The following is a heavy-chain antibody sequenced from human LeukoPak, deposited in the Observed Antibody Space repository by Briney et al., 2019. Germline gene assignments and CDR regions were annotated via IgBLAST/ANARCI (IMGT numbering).Heavy chain of an antibody. CDR3: ARDLNSGDSDDAFDI. Sequence: ASVKVSCKASGYTFTSYGISWVRQAPGQGLEWMGWISAYNGNSNYAQKLQGRVTMTTDTSTSTAYMELRSLRSDDTAVYYCARDLNSGDSDDAFDIWGQGTMVTVSA. CDR1: GYTFTSYG. V-gene: IGHV1-18*01. J-gene: IGHJ3*02. D-gene: IGHD2-21*01. CDR2: ISAYNGNS.